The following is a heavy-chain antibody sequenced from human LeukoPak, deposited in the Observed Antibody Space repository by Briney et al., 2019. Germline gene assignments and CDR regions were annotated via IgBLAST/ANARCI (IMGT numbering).Heavy chain of an antibody. CDR3: ARERVERFLEWTINWFDP. D-gene: IGHD3-3*01. CDR2: INPSGGST. Sequence: ASVKVSCKASGYTFTSFYMHWVRQAPGQGLEWMGIINPSGGSTSYAQKFQGRVTMTRDMSTSTVYMELSSLRSEDTAVYYCARERVERFLEWTINWFDPWGQGTLVTVSS. J-gene: IGHJ5*02. CDR1: GYTFTSFY. V-gene: IGHV1-46*01.